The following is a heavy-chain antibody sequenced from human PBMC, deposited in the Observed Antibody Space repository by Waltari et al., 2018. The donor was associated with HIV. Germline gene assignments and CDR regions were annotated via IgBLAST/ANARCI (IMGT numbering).Heavy chain of an antibody. CDR2: ISYDGSNK. D-gene: IGHD5-18*01. J-gene: IGHJ6*02. CDR3: AKPAAMASYGMDV. CDR1: GFTFCSYV. Sequence: QVQLVESGGGVVPPGRSLRLSRAASGFTFCSYVMHWVRQAPGKGLEWVAVISYDGSNKYYADSVKGRFTISRDNSKNTLYLQMNSLRAEDTAVYYCAKPAAMASYGMDVWGQGTTVTVSS. V-gene: IGHV3-30*18.